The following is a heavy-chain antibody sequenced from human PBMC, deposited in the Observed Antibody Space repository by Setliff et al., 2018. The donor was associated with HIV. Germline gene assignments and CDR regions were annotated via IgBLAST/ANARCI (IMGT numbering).Heavy chain of an antibody. Sequence: SETLSLTCAVYGGSFSGYYWSWIRQLPGKGLEWIGEINHSGSTNYNPSLKSRVTISVDTSKNQFSLKLSSVTAADTAVYYCARGGYDILTGLTKSRFDPWGQGTLVTVSS. J-gene: IGHJ5*02. CDR2: INHSGST. V-gene: IGHV4-34*01. D-gene: IGHD3-9*01. CDR3: ARGGYDILTGLTKSRFDP. CDR1: GGSFSGYY.